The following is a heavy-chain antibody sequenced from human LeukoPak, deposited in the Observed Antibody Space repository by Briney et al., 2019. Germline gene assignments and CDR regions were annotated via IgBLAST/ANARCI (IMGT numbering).Heavy chain of an antibody. CDR1: GYTFTSYG. Sequence: ASVTVSCKASGYTFTSYGISWVRQAPGQGLEWMGWISAYNGNTNYAQKFQGRVTMTTDTSTSTAYMELRSLRSDDTAVYYCARWYYDFWSGPRDYMDVWGKGTTVTVSS. CDR2: ISAYNGNT. J-gene: IGHJ6*03. V-gene: IGHV1-18*01. D-gene: IGHD3-3*01. CDR3: ARWYYDFWSGPRDYMDV.